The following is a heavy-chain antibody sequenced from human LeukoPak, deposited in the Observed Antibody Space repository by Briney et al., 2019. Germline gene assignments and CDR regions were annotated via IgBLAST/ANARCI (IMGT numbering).Heavy chain of an antibody. V-gene: IGHV1-18*01. J-gene: IGHJ4*02. CDR3: ARDGRVAGTLFADY. Sequence: ASVKVSCKASGYTFTSYGISWMRQAPGQGLEWMGWISAYNGNKNYAQKLQGRVTMTTDTSTSTAYMELRSLRSDDTAVYYCARDGRVAGTLFADYWGQGTLVTVSS. CDR2: ISAYNGNK. D-gene: IGHD6-19*01. CDR1: GYTFTSYG.